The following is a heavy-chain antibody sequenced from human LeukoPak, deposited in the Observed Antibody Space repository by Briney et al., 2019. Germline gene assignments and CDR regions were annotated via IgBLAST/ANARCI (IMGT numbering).Heavy chain of an antibody. Sequence: ASETLSLTCTVSGGSMNSYYWTWIRQPPGKGLEWIGSIYYTGITTYNLSLQSRVTLSVDTSKNQFSLRLTSVTAADTAVYYCAGSPEYYSGGNCYRFDHWGQGTLVTVSS. V-gene: IGHV4-59*08. CDR3: AGSPEYYSGGNCYRFDH. D-gene: IGHD2-15*01. CDR2: IYYTGIT. CDR1: GGSMNSYY. J-gene: IGHJ4*02.